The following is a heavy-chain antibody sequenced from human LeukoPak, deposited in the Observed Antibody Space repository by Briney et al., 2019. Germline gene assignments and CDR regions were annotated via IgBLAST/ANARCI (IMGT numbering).Heavy chain of an antibody. CDR3: ARDLLIAVAGHDAFDI. J-gene: IGHJ3*02. CDR2: IYSGGST. CDR1: GFTVSSNY. Sequence: GGSLRLSCAASGFTVSSNYMSWVRQAPGKGLEWVSAIYSGGSTYYADSVKGRFTISRDNSKNTLYLQMNSLRAEDTAVYYCARDLLIAVAGHDAFDIWGQGTMVTVSS. D-gene: IGHD6-19*01. V-gene: IGHV3-66*02.